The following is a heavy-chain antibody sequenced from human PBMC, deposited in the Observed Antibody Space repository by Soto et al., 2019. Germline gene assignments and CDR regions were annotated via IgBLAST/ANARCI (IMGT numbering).Heavy chain of an antibody. CDR3: TKDSHWAILSPTHDY. J-gene: IGHJ4*02. Sequence: VQLWDSGGGLVQPGGSLRLSCAASGFSFSSSAMSWVRQAPGTRLAWVSTFRESGGTTHYADPVKGRFTISRDTSNNILFLQMNSLRAEDTAIYYCTKDSHWAILSPTHDYWGQGTLVTVSS. D-gene: IGHD2-2*01. CDR1: GFSFSSSA. V-gene: IGHV3-23*01. CDR2: FRESGGTT.